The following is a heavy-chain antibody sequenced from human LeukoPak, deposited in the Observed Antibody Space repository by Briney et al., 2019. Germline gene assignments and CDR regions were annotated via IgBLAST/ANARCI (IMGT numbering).Heavy chain of an antibody. V-gene: IGHV3-9*01. CDR2: ISWNSGSI. D-gene: IGHD6-13*01. CDR3: AKGYIAAAGTIDY. Sequence: PGGSLRLSCAASGFTFDDYAMHWVRQAPGKGLEWVSGISWNSGSIGYADSVKGRFTISRDNAENSLYLQMNSLRAEDTALYYCAKGYIAAAGTIDYWGQGTLVTVSS. CDR1: GFTFDDYA. J-gene: IGHJ4*02.